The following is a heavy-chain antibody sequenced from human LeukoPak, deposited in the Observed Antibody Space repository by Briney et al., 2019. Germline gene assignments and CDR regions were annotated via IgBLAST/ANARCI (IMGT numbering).Heavy chain of an antibody. D-gene: IGHD1-26*01. Sequence: GGSLRLSCAASGFTFSDYYMSWIRQAPGKGLEWVSYISSSGSTIYYADSVKGRFTISRDNAKNSLYLQMNSLRAEDTAVYHCARDRGELLPDFDYWGQGTLVTVSS. CDR3: ARDRGELLPDFDY. J-gene: IGHJ4*02. CDR2: ISSSGSTI. CDR1: GFTFSDYY. V-gene: IGHV3-11*01.